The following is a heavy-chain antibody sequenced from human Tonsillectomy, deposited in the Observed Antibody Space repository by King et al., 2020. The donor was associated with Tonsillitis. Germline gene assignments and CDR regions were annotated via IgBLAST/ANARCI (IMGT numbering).Heavy chain of an antibody. CDR3: AQMRDYVWGSYRP. D-gene: IGHD3-16*02. J-gene: IGHJ5*02. CDR2: IFSNDEK. CDR1: GFSLSNTRMG. V-gene: IGHV2-26*01. Sequence: VTLKESGPVLVKPTETLTLTCTVSGFSLSNTRMGVSWIRQPPGKALEWLAHIFSNDEKSYSTPLKSRLPISKDHSKSQVVLTMTTMDPVDTATYYCAQMRDYVWGSYRPWGQGTLVTVSS.